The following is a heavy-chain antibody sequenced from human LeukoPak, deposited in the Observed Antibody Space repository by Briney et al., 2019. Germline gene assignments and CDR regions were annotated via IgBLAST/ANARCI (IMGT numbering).Heavy chain of an antibody. J-gene: IGHJ4*02. CDR2: IYDGGGT. CDR3: ARDWAE. V-gene: IGHV4-39*07. CDR1: GGSISSSRYY. Sequence: SETLSLTCTVSGGSISSSRYYWGWIRQPPGKGLEWIGSIYDGGGTYYNPSLKSRVTISVETSKKQFSLRLNSVTAADTAVYYCARDWAEWGQGNLVTVSS. D-gene: IGHD7-27*01.